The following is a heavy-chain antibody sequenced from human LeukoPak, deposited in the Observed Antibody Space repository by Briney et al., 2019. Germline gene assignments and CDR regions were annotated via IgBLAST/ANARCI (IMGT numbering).Heavy chain of an antibody. CDR3: ARGSYYGSGSHFDY. CDR2: IYYSGST. CDR1: GGSISSGGYS. J-gene: IGHJ4*02. Sequence: SETLSLTCAVSGGSISSGGYSWSWIRQPPGKGLEWIGYIYYSGSTYYNPSLKSRVTISVDTSKNQFSLKLSSVTAADTAVYYCARGSYYGSGSHFDYWGQGTLVTVSS. V-gene: IGHV4-30-4*07. D-gene: IGHD3-10*01.